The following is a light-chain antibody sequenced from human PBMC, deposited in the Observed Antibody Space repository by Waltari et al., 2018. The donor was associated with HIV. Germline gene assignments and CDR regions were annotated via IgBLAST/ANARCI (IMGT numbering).Light chain of an antibody. J-gene: IGKJ3*01. CDR3: QQSYGGLT. Sequence: DIQMTQSPSSLSASLGDRVIITFRASQTISIYLNWYQQKPGRAPNLLIYAASSLHSGVPSRFSGSGSGTEFSLTIDSLQAEDFATYFCQQSYGGLTFGPGTRVDV. CDR2: AAS. CDR1: QTISIY. V-gene: IGKV1-39*01.